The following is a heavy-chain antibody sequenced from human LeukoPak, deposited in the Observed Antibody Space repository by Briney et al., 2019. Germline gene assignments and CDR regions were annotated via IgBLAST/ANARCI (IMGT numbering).Heavy chain of an antibody. J-gene: IGHJ5*02. V-gene: IGHV1-46*01. CDR2: INPSGGST. CDR1: GYTFTSYY. Sequence: GASVKVSCKASGYTFTSYYMHWVRQAPGQGLEWMGIINPSGGSTSYAQKFQGRVTMTRDTSTSTVYMELSSLRSEDTAVYYCAKDALGTLVVVPAAESDDLDPWGQGTLVTVSS. CDR3: AKDALGTLVVVPAAESDDLDP. D-gene: IGHD2-2*01.